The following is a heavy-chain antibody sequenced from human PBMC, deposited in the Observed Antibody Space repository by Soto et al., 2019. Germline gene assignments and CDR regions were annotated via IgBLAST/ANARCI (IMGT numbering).Heavy chain of an antibody. D-gene: IGHD2-15*01. CDR1: GFTFSSYA. CDR3: AKDYIVVVVVAFDY. Sequence: PGGSLRLSCAASGFTFSSYAMSWVRQAPGKGLEWVSAISGSGGSTYYADSVKGRFTISRDNSKNTPYLQMNSPRAEDTAVYYCAKDYIVVVVVAFDYWGQGTLVTVSS. J-gene: IGHJ4*02. V-gene: IGHV3-23*01. CDR2: ISGSGGST.